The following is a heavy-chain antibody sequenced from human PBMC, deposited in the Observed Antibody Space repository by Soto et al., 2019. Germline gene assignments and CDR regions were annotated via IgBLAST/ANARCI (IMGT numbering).Heavy chain of an antibody. CDR3: AKDGVSSSWHYYYYYMDV. Sequence: GGSLRLSWAASGFTFSNFAMSWIRQAPGKGLEWVSAISGSGGSTYYADSVKGRFTISRDNSKSTLYLQMNSLRAEDTAVYYCAKDGVSSSWHYYYYYMDVWGKGTTVTVSS. D-gene: IGHD6-13*01. J-gene: IGHJ6*03. V-gene: IGHV3-23*01. CDR1: GFTFSNFA. CDR2: ISGSGGST.